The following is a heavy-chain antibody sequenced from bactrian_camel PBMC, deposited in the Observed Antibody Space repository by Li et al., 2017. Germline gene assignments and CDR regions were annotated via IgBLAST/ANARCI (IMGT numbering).Heavy chain of an antibody. CDR2: IDSDGIA. Sequence: HVQLVESGGGSVQAGESLRLSCVYEYEYSATCMGWFRQAPGKEREGVATIDSDGIASYADSVKGRFTVSRDNANNTVNLMMNSLKPEDTAMYYCAADRLRCLGSRQKALDDSSYNYWGQGTQVTVS. CDR3: AADRLRCLGSRQKALDDSSYNY. CDR1: EYEYSATC. V-gene: IGHV3S53*01. J-gene: IGHJ4*01. D-gene: IGHD3*01.